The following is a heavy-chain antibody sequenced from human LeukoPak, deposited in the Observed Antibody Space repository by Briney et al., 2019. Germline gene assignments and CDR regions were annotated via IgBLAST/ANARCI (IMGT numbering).Heavy chain of an antibody. V-gene: IGHV4-4*02. CDR2: IFHIGNT. D-gene: IGHD1-20*01. CDR3: ARRITGTLAPFAS. Sequence: SETLSLTCAVSGVSISSSHWWRGVRPPPGKGVEWIGEIFHIGNTNYNPSLKSRVTMSREKSKNQLSLKLSSVTAADTAVYYCARRITGTLAPFASWGQGTLVTVSS. J-gene: IGHJ4*02. CDR1: GVSISSSHW.